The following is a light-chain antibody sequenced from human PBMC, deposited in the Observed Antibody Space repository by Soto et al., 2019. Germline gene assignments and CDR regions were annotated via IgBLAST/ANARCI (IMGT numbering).Light chain of an antibody. Sequence: QSALTQPPSASGSPGQSVTISCTATSSDVGDYNYVSWYQQYPGKAPKLMIYEVSKRPSGVPDRFSGSKSGNTASLTVSGLQAEDEADYYCSSYAGSNNYVVFGGGTKL. CDR3: SSYAGSNNYVV. J-gene: IGLJ2*01. CDR2: EVS. V-gene: IGLV2-8*01. CDR1: SSDVGDYNY.